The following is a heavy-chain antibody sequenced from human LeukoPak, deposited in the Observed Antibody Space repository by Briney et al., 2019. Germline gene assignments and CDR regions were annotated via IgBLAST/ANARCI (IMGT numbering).Heavy chain of an antibody. J-gene: IGHJ6*03. V-gene: IGHV4-34*04. D-gene: IGHD3-22*01. CDR2: INQDGGT. CDR3: ARCHVDRSTYGLGALYYYHYVDV. Sequence: PPQTLSPTSAVYGGAFRDYSCTWIRQPPGKRLEWVVAINQDGGTNNIPSLASLDTISVDTSTNQFSLKLSSVTAAHTPVYFCARCHVDRSTYGLGALYYYHYVDVWGKGSTVTVSS. CDR1: GGAFRDYS.